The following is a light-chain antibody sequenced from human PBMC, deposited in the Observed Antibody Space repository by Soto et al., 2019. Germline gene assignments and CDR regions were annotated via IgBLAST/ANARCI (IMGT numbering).Light chain of an antibody. V-gene: IGLV2-14*01. CDR3: SSYTRSITYV. Sequence: QSALTQPASVSGSPGQSITISCTGTSSDVGGYHYVSWYQQYPGKAPKVMIYDVSNRPSGVSNRFSGSKSGTTASLTISGLQAEDEADYYCSSYTRSITYVFGTGTKLTVL. CDR1: SSDVGGYHY. J-gene: IGLJ1*01. CDR2: DVS.